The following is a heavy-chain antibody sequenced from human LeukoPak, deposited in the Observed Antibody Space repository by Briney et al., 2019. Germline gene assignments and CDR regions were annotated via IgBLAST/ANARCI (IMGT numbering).Heavy chain of an antibody. D-gene: IGHD1-26*01. J-gene: IGHJ4*02. CDR3: ARSSGSYYHDTKFLFDY. CDR1: GGSISSYY. CDR2: IYYSGST. Sequence: SETLSLTCTVSGGSISSYYWSWIRQPPGKGLEWIGYIYYSGSTNYNPSLKSRVTISVDTSKNQFSLKLSSVTAADTAVYYRARSSGSYYHDTKFLFDYWGQGTLVTVSS. V-gene: IGHV4-59*01.